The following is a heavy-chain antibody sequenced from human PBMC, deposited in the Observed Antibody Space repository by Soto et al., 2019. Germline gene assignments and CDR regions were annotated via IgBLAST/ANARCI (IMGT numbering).Heavy chain of an antibody. Sequence: PGGSLRLSCAASGFTVSSNYMSWVRQAPGKGLEWVSVIYSGGSTYYADSVKGRFTISRHNSKNTLYLQMNSLRAEDTAVYYCAKDLPSYGDYVYYFDYWGQGTLVTVSS. CDR3: AKDLPSYGDYVYYFDY. V-gene: IGHV3-53*01. J-gene: IGHJ4*02. CDR2: IYSGGST. CDR1: GFTVSSNY. D-gene: IGHD4-17*01.